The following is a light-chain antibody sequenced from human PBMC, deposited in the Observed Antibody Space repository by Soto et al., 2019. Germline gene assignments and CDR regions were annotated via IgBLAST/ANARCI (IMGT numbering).Light chain of an antibody. CDR3: SSYTSSSTQVV. Sequence: QSALTQPASVSGSPGQSITISCTGTSSDVGGYNYVSWYQQHPGKAPKLMIYDVSNRPSGVSNRFSGSKSGNTASLTISGLQAEDEADYYCSSYTSSSTQVVFGGRTQLTVL. CDR2: DVS. V-gene: IGLV2-14*01. CDR1: SSDVGGYNY. J-gene: IGLJ2*01.